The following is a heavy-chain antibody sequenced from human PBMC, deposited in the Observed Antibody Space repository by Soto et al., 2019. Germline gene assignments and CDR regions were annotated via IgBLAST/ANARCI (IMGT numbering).Heavy chain of an antibody. CDR3: ARHGNYDSSGYYYPDAFDI. J-gene: IGHJ3*02. D-gene: IGHD3-22*01. Sequence: EVQLVESGGGLVKPGGSLRLSCAASGFTFSSYSMNWVRQAPGKGLEWVSSISSSSSYIYYADSVKGRFTISRDNAKNSLYLQMNSLRAEDTAVYYCARHGNYDSSGYYYPDAFDIWGQGTMVTVSS. CDR2: ISSSSSYI. V-gene: IGHV3-21*01. CDR1: GFTFSSYS.